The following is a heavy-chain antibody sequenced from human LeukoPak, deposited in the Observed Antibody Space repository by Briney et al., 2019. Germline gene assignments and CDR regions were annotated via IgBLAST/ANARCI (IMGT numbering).Heavy chain of an antibody. CDR3: AKRPPIVVVPAAPFDY. CDR2: ISGSGGST. V-gene: IGHV3-23*01. Sequence: GGSLRLSCAASGFTSSSYAMSWVRQAPGKGLEWVSAISGSGGSTYYADSVKGRFTISRDNSKNTLYLQMNSLRAEDTAVYYCAKRPPIVVVPAAPFDYWGQGTLVTVSS. J-gene: IGHJ4*02. CDR1: GFTSSSYA. D-gene: IGHD2-2*01.